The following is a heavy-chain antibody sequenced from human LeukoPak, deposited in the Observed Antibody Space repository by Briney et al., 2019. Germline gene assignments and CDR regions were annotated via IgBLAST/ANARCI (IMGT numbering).Heavy chain of an antibody. CDR2: IYYSGST. CDR1: GGSISSGDYY. D-gene: IGHD2-2*01. Sequence: PSETLSFTCTVSGGSISSGDYYWSWIRQPPGKGLEWSGYIYYSGSTYYNPSLKSRVTISVDTSKNQFSLKLSSVTAADTAVYCCARYCSSTSCSPVIYYGDLWGQGNRVTVSS. J-gene: IGHJ5*02. V-gene: IGHV4-30-4*01. CDR3: ARYCSSTSCSPVIYYGDL.